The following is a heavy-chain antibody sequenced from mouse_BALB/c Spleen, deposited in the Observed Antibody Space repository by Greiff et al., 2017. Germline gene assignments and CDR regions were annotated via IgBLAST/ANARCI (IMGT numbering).Heavy chain of an antibody. V-gene: IGHV1-9*01. D-gene: IGHD2-4*01. Sequence: QVQLQQSGAELMKPGASVKISCKATGYTFSSYWIEWVKQRPGHGLEWIGEILPGSGSTNYNEKFKGKATFTADTSSNTAYMQLSSLTSEDSAVYYCARKEGLRPFDYWGQGTTLTVSS. CDR2: ILPGSGST. J-gene: IGHJ2*01. CDR1: GYTFSSYW. CDR3: ARKEGLRPFDY.